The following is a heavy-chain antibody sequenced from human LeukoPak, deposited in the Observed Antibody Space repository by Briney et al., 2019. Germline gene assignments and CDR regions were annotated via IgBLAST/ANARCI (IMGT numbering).Heavy chain of an antibody. CDR3: AREEDDFWSGYYPSFDY. J-gene: IGHJ4*02. CDR1: GFTFSSYS. D-gene: IGHD3-3*01. Sequence: GGSLRLSCAASGFTFSSYSMNWVRQAPGKGLEWVSYISSSSTIYYADSVKGRFTISRDNAKNSLYLQMNSLRDEDTAVYYCAREEDDFWSGYYPSFDYWGQGTLVTVSS. CDR2: ISSSSTI. V-gene: IGHV3-48*02.